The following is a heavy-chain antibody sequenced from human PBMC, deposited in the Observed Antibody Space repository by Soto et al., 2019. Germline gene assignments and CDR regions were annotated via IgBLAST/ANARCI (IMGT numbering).Heavy chain of an antibody. Sequence: QVQLVQSGAEVKKPGASVKVSCKASGYTFTDYGISWVRQAPGQGLEWMGWISTYNGNTIYAQKIQGRVTMTTDTSTSTAYVELRSLRSDDTAVYYCAREEGISDWHAFDYWGRGTLLTVSS. CDR2: ISTYNGNT. V-gene: IGHV1-18*04. D-gene: IGHD6-19*01. CDR3: AREEGISDWHAFDY. J-gene: IGHJ4*02. CDR1: GYTFTDYG.